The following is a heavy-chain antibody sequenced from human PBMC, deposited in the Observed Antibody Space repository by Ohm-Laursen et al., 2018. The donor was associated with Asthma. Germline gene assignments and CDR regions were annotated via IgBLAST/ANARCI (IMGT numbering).Heavy chain of an antibody. CDR2: IYYSGST. J-gene: IGHJ1*01. V-gene: IGHV4-61*01. CDR1: GDSISSGNNY. Sequence: GTLSLTCTVSGDSISSGNNYWSWIRQPPGKGLEWIGYIYYSGSTNYNPSLKSRVTISVDTSKNQFSLKLSSVTAADTAVYYCARAAPGLEYFQHWGQGTLVTVSS. CDR3: ARAAPGLEYFQH. D-gene: IGHD7-27*01.